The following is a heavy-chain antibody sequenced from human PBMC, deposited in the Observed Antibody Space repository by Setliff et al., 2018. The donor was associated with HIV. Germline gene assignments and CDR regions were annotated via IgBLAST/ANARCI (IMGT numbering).Heavy chain of an antibody. J-gene: IGHJ3*02. V-gene: IGHV5-51*01. D-gene: IGHD3-10*01. CDR1: GYSFTSYW. CDR3: AHIRPYSGSYYKSPGAFDI. CDR2: IYPGDSDT. Sequence: GESLKISCKGSGYSFTSYWIGWVRQMPGKGLEWMGIIYPGDSDTRYSPSFQGQVTISADKSISTAYLQWSSLKASDTAMYYCAHIRPYSGSYYKSPGAFDIWGQGTMVTVSS.